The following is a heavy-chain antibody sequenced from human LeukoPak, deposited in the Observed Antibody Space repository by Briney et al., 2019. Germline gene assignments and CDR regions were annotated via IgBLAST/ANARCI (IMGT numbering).Heavy chain of an antibody. V-gene: IGHV4-59*12. CDR3: ARAMIKGEYYFDY. Sequence: SETLSLTCTVSGDSISSYYWSWIRQPPGKGLEWIGYIYYSGSTNYNPSLKSRVTISVDTSKNQFSLKLSSVTAADTAVYYCARAMIKGEYYFDYWGQGTLVTVSS. CDR1: GDSISSYY. CDR2: IYYSGST. J-gene: IGHJ4*02. D-gene: IGHD3-16*01.